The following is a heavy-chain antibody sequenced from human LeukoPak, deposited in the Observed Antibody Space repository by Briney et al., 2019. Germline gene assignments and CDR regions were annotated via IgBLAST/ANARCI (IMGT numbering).Heavy chain of an antibody. J-gene: IGHJ4*02. V-gene: IGHV3-30*18. CDR2: ISYDGSNK. CDR1: GFAFSSYD. D-gene: IGHD1-26*01. Sequence: GRSLRLSSAASGFAFSSYDMHWVRQAPGKGLEWGAVISYDGSNKYYADSVKGRFTISRDNSKNTLYLQMNSLRAEDTAVYYCAKKLYSGSYFGYWAQGTLVTVSS. CDR3: AKKLYSGSYFGY.